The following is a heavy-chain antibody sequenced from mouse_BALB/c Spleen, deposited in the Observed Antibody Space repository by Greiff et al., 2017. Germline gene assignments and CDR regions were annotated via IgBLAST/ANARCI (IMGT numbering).Heavy chain of an antibody. J-gene: IGHJ4*01. CDR3: ARSANWGYAMDY. CDR1: GFTFSSFG. D-gene: IGHD4-1*01. CDR2: ISSGSSTI. Sequence: EVKLMESGGGLVQPGGSRKLSCAASGFTFSSFGMHWVRQAPEKGLEWVAYISSGSSTIYYADTVKGRFTISRDNPKNTLFLQMTSLRSEDTAMYYCARSANWGYAMDYWGQGTSVTVSS. V-gene: IGHV5-17*02.